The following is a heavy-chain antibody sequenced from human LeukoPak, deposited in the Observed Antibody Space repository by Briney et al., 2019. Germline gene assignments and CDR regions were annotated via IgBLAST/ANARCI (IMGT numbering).Heavy chain of an antibody. V-gene: IGHV3-23*01. D-gene: IGHD1-26*01. CDR1: GFTFSSYA. J-gene: IGHJ6*03. CDR3: AKGGSASYYYMDV. CDR2: VSVSGDFP. Sequence: QAGGSLRLSCAASGFTFSSYAMHWVRQAPGKGLEWVSAVSVSGDFPYYADSVKGRFTISRDNSKNTVYLQVNSLRAEDTAIYYCAKGGSASYYYMDVWGEGTTVTVSS.